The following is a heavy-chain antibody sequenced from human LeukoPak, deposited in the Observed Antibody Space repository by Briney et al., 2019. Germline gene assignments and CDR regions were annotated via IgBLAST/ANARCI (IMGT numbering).Heavy chain of an antibody. CDR3: TRGGSMVRGVL. Sequence: GGSLRLSCAASGFIVSSDFMNWVRQAPGKGLEWVSAMNRGGSTFYADSVKGRFIISRDKSRNTLYLQMNSLSVDDTAVYYCTRGGSMVRGVLWGQGTLVTVSS. J-gene: IGHJ4*02. V-gene: IGHV3-53*01. D-gene: IGHD3-10*01. CDR2: MNRGGST. CDR1: GFIVSSDF.